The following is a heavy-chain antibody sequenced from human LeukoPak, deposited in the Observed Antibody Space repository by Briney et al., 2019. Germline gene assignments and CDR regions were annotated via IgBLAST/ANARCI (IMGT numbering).Heavy chain of an antibody. CDR1: GGSISSYY. J-gene: IGHJ5*02. D-gene: IGHD3-10*01. Sequence: PSETLSLTCTASGGSISSYYWSWIRQPPGKGLEWIGYIYYSGSTNYNPSLKSRVTISVDTSKNQFSLKLSSVTAADTAVYYCARRTTLTWFGELSYWFDPWGQGTLVTVSS. CDR2: IYYSGST. V-gene: IGHV4-59*08. CDR3: ARRTTLTWFGELSYWFDP.